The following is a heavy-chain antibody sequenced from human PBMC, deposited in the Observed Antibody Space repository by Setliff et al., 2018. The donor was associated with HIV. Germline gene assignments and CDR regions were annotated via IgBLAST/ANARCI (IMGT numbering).Heavy chain of an antibody. CDR3: SRAAYDAVDWLDP. J-gene: IGHJ5*02. CDR1: SESIVSYY. Sequence: LSLTCAVSSESIVSYYWNWIRQPPGRGLEWIGYIHTSGRTKYNPSLKSRLTILVDTSKKQFSLRLTSVTAADTAVYYCSRAAYDAVDWLDPWGQGIQVTVSS. V-gene: IGHV4-4*08. CDR2: IHTSGRT. D-gene: IGHD1-1*01.